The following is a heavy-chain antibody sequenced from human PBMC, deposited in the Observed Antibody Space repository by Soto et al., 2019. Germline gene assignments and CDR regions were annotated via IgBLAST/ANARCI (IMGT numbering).Heavy chain of an antibody. CDR1: GYTFTSYY. J-gene: IGHJ4*02. Sequence: QVQLVQSGAEVMQPGASVKVSCKASGYTFTSYYIQWVRQAPGQGLEWMGIINPSGGSTNYAQKCQGRVTRTRATATSTVYMELSSLRSEDTAIYYCSRGYPPRDQLGNLPGAFWGQGTLVTVSS. CDR3: SRGYPPRDQLGNLPGAF. D-gene: IGHD1-1*01. CDR2: INPSGGST. V-gene: IGHV1-46*03.